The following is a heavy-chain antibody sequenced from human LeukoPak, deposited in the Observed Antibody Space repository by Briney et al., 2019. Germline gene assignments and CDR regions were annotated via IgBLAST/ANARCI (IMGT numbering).Heavy chain of an antibody. V-gene: IGHV4-59*01. J-gene: IGHJ6*02. CDR1: GGSISSYY. D-gene: IGHD6-13*01. CDR2: IYYSGST. Sequence: SETLSLTCTVSGGSISSYYWSWIRQPPGKGLEWIGYIYYSGSTNYNPSLKSRVTISVDTSKNQFSLKLSSVTAADTAVYYCARVQQQLVDYYGMDVWGQGTTVTVSS. CDR3: ARVQQQLVDYYGMDV.